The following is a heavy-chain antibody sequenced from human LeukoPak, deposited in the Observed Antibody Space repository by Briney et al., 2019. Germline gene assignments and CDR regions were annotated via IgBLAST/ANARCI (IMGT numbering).Heavy chain of an antibody. CDR3: AREKSRYKYGYNY. D-gene: IGHD5-18*01. V-gene: IGHV1-18*01. Sequence: ASVKVSCEASGYNFISYDINWVRHAPGQGLEWMGWIIAYNGNTNYAQKLQGKVTMTTDTSTSTAYMELRSLRSDDTAVYYCAREKSRYKYGYNYWGQGTLVTVSS. J-gene: IGHJ4*02. CDR1: GYNFISYD. CDR2: IIAYNGNT.